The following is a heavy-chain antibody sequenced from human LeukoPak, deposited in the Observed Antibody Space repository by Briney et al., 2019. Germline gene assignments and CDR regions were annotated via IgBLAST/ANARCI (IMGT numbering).Heavy chain of an antibody. Sequence: PSETLSLTCAVYGGSFSGYYWGWIRQAPGKGLEWIGEIHPSGSTNYNPSLMSRVSLSLDTSKNQFSLRLSSVTAADTAVYFCARGLDTYKSGVDWGQGTLVTVSS. D-gene: IGHD1-26*01. CDR3: ARGLDTYKSGVD. V-gene: IGHV4-34*01. CDR2: IHPSGST. J-gene: IGHJ4*02. CDR1: GGSFSGYY.